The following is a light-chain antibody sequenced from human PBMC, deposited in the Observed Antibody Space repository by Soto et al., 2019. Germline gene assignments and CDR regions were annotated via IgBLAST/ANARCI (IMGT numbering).Light chain of an antibody. J-gene: IGKJ1*01. CDR3: QQHISYPRT. CDR1: QRLTNA. CDR2: KAS. Sequence: DIQMTQSPSTLSASVGDRVIITCRASQRLTNALVWYQQKPGKAPNLLIYKASNLASVVPLRFSGSGSGTEFTITISSLQPEDFATYYCQQHISYPRTFGQGTKVEIK. V-gene: IGKV1-5*03.